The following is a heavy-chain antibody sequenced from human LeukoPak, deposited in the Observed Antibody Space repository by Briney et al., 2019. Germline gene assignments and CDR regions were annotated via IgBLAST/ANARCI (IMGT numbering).Heavy chain of an antibody. D-gene: IGHD4-17*01. CDR2: FDPEDEET. V-gene: IGHV1-24*01. J-gene: IGHJ4*02. Sequence: ASVKVSCKVSGYTLSELSMHWVRQAPGKCLEWMGGFDPEDEETIYAQRFQGRITMTEDTSTDTAYMELSSLRSEDTAVYYCTTDRDTVRVSLVYWGQGTLVTVSS. CDR1: GYTLSELS. CDR3: TTDRDTVRVSLVY.